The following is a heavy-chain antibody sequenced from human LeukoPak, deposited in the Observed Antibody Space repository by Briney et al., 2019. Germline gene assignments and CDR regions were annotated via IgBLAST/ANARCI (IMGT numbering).Heavy chain of an antibody. CDR2: ITNTGRST. J-gene: IGHJ4*02. CDR3: AREASGNYHVFDS. V-gene: IGHV3-11*04. D-gene: IGHD6-25*01. CDR1: VFSHSTYF. Sequence: GGSLRLSCEASVFSHSTYFVSWIRQAPGKGLEWVSYITNTGRSTSYADAVKGRFTISRDNAKQSVYLEMTDLRAEDTAVYYCAREASGNYHVFDSWGQGTLVTVSS.